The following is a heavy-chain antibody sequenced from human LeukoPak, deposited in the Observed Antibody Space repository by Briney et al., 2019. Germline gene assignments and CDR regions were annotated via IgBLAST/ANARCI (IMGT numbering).Heavy chain of an antibody. CDR1: GYTFTSYY. D-gene: IGHD1-26*01. CDR3: TRPKDSGSHLFLFDY. J-gene: IGHJ4*02. V-gene: IGHV1-46*01. CDR2: INPSDGST. Sequence: ASVKVSCKASGYTFTSYYMHWVRQAPGQGLEWMGIINPSDGSTNYAQKFQGRVTMTRDRSRSTVCLELSSLRSEDTAVYYCTRPKDSGSHLFLFDYWGQGTLVTVSS.